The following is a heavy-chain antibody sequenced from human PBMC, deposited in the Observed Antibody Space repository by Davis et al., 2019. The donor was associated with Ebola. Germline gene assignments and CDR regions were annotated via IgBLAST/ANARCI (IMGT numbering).Heavy chain of an antibody. V-gene: IGHV3-73*01. CDR3: ASTLDGDYVDY. D-gene: IGHD4-17*01. J-gene: IGHJ4*02. CDR2: IRSKANSYAT. CDR1: GFTFSNAW. Sequence: GESLKISCAASGFTFSNAWMSWVRQASGKGLEWVGRIRSKANSYATAYAASVKGRFTISRDDSKNTAYLQMNSLKTEDTAVYYCASTLDGDYVDYWGQGTLVTVSS.